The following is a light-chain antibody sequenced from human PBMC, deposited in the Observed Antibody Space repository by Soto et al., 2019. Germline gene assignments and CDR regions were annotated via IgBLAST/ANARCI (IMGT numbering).Light chain of an antibody. CDR1: QSISSW. CDR3: QQYKVYPYI. V-gene: IGKV1-5*03. J-gene: IGKJ2*01. Sequence: DIQMTQSPSTLSASVGDRVTITCRASQSISSWLAWYQQKPGQAPKLLIYKASDLQSGISSRFSGSGSETEFTLTISSLQPDDYATYYCQQYKVYPYIFGQGTKLE. CDR2: KAS.